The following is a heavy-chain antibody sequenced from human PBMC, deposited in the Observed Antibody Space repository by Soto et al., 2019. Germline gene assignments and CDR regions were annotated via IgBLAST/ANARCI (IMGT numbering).Heavy chain of an antibody. V-gene: IGHV3-33*08. CDR1: GFIFNTYG. CDR3: AKNPGYYYDSTGYHFDY. CDR2: IWSDGSDK. Sequence: PGGSLRLSCAASGFIFNTYGMHWVRQAPGKGLEWVAVIWSDGSDKYYADSVKGRFTISRDNSKNTLYLQMNSLRAEDTAVYYCAKNPGYYYDSTGYHFDYWGQGTLVTVSS. J-gene: IGHJ4*02. D-gene: IGHD3-22*01.